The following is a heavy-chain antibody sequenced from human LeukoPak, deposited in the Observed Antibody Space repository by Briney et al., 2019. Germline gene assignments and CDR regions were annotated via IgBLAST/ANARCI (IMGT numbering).Heavy chain of an antibody. V-gene: IGHV3-48*03. CDR2: ISSSGSTI. CDR1: GFTFSSYE. Sequence: PGGSLRLXCAASGFTFSSYEMNWDRQAPGKGLEWVSYISSSGSTIYYADSVKGRFTISRDNAKNSLYLQMNSLRAEDTAVYYCARATLTHYYDSSGNWGRRSGEDAFDIWGQGTMVTVSS. J-gene: IGHJ3*02. D-gene: IGHD3-22*01. CDR3: ARATLTHYYDSSGNWGRRSGEDAFDI.